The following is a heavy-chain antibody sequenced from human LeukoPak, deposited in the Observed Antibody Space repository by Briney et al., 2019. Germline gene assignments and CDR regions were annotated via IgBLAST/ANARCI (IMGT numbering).Heavy chain of an antibody. J-gene: IGHJ4*02. CDR3: ARHKPEMATKTFDY. CDR2: ICYSGST. CDR1: GGSITNYY. V-gene: IGHV4-59*08. Sequence: SETLSLTCSVSGGSITNYYWSWLRQPPGKGLEWIGFICYSGSTSYNPSLKSRVTISVDTSKNQFSLKLSSVTAADTAVYYCARHKPEMATKTFDYWGQGTLVTVSS. D-gene: IGHD5-24*01.